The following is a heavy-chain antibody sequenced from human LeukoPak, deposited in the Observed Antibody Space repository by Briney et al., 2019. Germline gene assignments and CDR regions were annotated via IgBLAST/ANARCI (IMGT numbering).Heavy chain of an antibody. Sequence: GGSLRLSCTASGFTFSSYSMNWVRQAPGKGLEWVSSIGRSSSNIYQADSVKGRFTISRDNAKNSLYLQMSSLRAEDTAVYHCARDPTKFGVAQYYFDYWGQGTLVTVSS. J-gene: IGHJ4*02. V-gene: IGHV3-21*01. CDR2: IGRSSSNI. D-gene: IGHD3-3*01. CDR3: ARDPTKFGVAQYYFDY. CDR1: GFTFSSYS.